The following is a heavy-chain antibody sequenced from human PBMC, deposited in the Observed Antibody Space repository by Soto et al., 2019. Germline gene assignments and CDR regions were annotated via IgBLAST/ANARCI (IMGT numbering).Heavy chain of an antibody. CDR2: IYRSGST. J-gene: IGHJ4*02. Sequence: PSETLSLTCAVSGGSISSSDWWTWVRQSPGKGLEWIGEIYRSGSTNYNPSLKSRLSISVDKSKNQFSLKLNSVTAADTAVYYCASVTDILTGYYIWGQGTLVIVSS. V-gene: IGHV4-4*02. CDR1: GGSISSSDW. D-gene: IGHD3-9*01. CDR3: ASVTDILTGYYI.